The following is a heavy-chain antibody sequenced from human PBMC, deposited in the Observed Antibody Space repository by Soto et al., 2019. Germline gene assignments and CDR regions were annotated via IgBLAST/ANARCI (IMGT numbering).Heavy chain of an antibody. CDR1: GFTFSSSW. CDR2: IKADGREK. Sequence: EVQLVESGGGLVQPGGSLRLSCSASGFTFSSSWMNWVRQAPGKGLEWVANIKADGREKSYVDSVTGRFTISRDNAKNSLYLQMNSLRVEDTAVYYCARGVIWGKGTTVTVSS. V-gene: IGHV3-7*01. J-gene: IGHJ6*04. CDR3: ARGVI.